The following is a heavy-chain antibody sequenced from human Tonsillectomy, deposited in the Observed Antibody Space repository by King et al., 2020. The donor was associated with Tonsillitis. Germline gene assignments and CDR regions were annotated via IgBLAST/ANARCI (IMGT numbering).Heavy chain of an antibody. J-gene: IGHJ4*02. CDR3: AKMGDGSGPYYKFFDY. V-gene: IGHV3-23*04. Sequence: QLVQSGGGLVQPGGSLRLSCAASRVTFSSYAMSWVRQAPGKGLEWVSTISGSSGITYYADSVKGRFTISRDSSKNTLYLQMNSLRAEDTAVYYCAKMGDGSGPYYKFFDYWGQGTLVTVSS. D-gene: IGHD3-10*01. CDR2: ISGSSGIT. CDR1: RVTFSSYA.